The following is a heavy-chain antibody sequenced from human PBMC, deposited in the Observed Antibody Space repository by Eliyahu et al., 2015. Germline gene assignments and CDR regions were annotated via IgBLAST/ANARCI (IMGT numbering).Heavy chain of an antibody. CDR1: GYTFTXYX. CDR2: INAGNGNT. V-gene: IGHV1-3*01. Sequence: QVQLVQSGAEVKKPGASVXVSXXASGYTFTXYXXXWVRQAPGQRXEWMGWINAGNGNTKYSQKFQGRVTITRDTSASTAYMELSSLRSEDTAVYYCARGVAAGANFDYWGQGTLVTVSS. D-gene: IGHD1-1*01. J-gene: IGHJ4*02. CDR3: ARGVAAGANFDY.